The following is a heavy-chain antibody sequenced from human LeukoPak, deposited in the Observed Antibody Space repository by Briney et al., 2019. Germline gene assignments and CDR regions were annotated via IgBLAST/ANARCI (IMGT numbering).Heavy chain of an antibody. D-gene: IGHD6-19*01. CDR3: ARRRAGRDWFDP. CDR1: GGSISSSNYY. J-gene: IGHJ5*02. V-gene: IGHV4-39*01. CDR2: IYYSGNT. Sequence: PSEALSLTCAVSGGSISSSNYYWGWIRQPPGQGPEWIGSIYYSGNTYYNPSLKSRVTISVDTSKNQFSLKLSSVTATDTAVYYCARRRAGRDWFDPWGQGTLVTVSS.